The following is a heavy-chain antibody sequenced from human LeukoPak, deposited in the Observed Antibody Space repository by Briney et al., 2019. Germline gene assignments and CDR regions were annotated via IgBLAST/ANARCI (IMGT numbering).Heavy chain of an antibody. V-gene: IGHV3-23*01. CDR2: ISGSGGST. J-gene: IGHJ4*02. CDR3: AKDAGGYCSSTSCYGGSYYFDY. Sequence: PGGSLRLSCAASGFSFSSYAMSWVRQAPGKGLEWVSAISGSGGSTYYADSVKGRFTISRDNSKNTLYLQMNSLRAEDTAVYCCAKDAGGYCSSTSCYGGSYYFDYWGQGTLVTVSS. CDR1: GFSFSSYA. D-gene: IGHD2-2*01.